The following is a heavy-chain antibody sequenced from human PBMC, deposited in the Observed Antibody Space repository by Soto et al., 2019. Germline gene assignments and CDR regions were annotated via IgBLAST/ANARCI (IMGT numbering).Heavy chain of an antibody. Sequence: PSETLSLTGTVSGDSISRGGHYWSWIRQHPGKGLEWIGYMFYSGSIYYNPSLKSRVTISVDTSKNQFSLKLSSVTAADTAVYYCAVTVTRKGMDVWGQGTTVTVSS. V-gene: IGHV4-31*03. D-gene: IGHD4-17*01. CDR3: AVTVTRKGMDV. CDR2: MFYSGSI. J-gene: IGHJ6*02. CDR1: GDSISRGGHY.